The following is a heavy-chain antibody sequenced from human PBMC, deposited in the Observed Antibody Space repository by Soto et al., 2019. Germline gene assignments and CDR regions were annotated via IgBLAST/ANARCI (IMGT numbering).Heavy chain of an antibody. Sequence: QITLKESGPALVKPTQTLTLTCSFSGFSLTTAGMGVGWIRPPPGKAPEWVALVYWDDDKRYNPSLRSRLTITKDTSKNLVVVTLTDMDPVDTGTYYCARRGTSSAAAGWFDPWGQGILVTVSS. V-gene: IGHV2-5*02. CDR3: ARRGTSSAAAGWFDP. J-gene: IGHJ5*02. CDR1: GFSLTTAGMG. CDR2: VYWDDDK. D-gene: IGHD3-16*01.